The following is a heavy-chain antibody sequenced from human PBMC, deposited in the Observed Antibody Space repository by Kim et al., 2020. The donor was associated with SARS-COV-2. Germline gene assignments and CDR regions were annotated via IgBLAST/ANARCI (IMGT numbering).Heavy chain of an antibody. D-gene: IGHD1-26*01. CDR2: ISAYNGNT. CDR3: ARDNTRFQSGWFDP. V-gene: IGHV1-18*01. Sequence: ASVKVSCKASGYTFTSYGISWVRQAPGQGLEWMGWISAYNGNTNYAQKLQGRVTMTTDTSTSTAYMELRSLRSDDTAVYYCARDNTRFQSGWFDPWGQGTLVTVSS. CDR1: GYTFTSYG. J-gene: IGHJ5*02.